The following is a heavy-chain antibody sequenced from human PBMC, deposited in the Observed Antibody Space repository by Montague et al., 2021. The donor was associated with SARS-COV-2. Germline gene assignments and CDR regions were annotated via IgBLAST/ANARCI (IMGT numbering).Heavy chain of an antibody. CDR2: IDTAGHT. CDR1: GFSFSNYD. V-gene: IGHV3-13*04. Sequence: RILSFAASGFSFSNYDMYWVRQATGKGLEWVSGIDTAGHTYYPGSVKGRFTISRENANNSLYLQMNSLRDGDTAVYYCARETTVQYYYAMDVWGQGTTVTVSS. D-gene: IGHD3-16*01. J-gene: IGHJ6*02. CDR3: ARETTVQYYYAMDV.